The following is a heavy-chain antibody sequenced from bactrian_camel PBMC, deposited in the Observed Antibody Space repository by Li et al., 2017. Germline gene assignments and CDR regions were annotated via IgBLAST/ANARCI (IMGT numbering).Heavy chain of an antibody. CDR1: GFNFSNYA. J-gene: IGHJ4*01. CDR3: VRREDYNEYDLY. Sequence: VQLVESGGGLVQPGGSLRLSCVASGFNFSNYAMSWVRQAPGKGLEWVSAINSGGGTTYYADSVKGRFTISRDNAKNTLYLQLNGLKTEDTAMYYCVRREDYNEYDLYWGQGTQVTVS. D-gene: IGHD4*01. CDR2: INSGGGTT. V-gene: IGHV3S31*01.